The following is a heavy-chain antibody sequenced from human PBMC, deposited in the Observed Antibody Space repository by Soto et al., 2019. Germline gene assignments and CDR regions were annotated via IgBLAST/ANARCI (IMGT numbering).Heavy chain of an antibody. CDR3: ASVHSELYGMDV. Sequence: GASVKASCKASGDTITSYGISWVRQAPGQGLEWMGWISAYNGNTNYAQKLQGRVTMTTDTSTSTAYMELRSLRSDDTAVYYCASVHSELYGMDVWGQGTTVTVSS. D-gene: IGHD1-1*01. J-gene: IGHJ6*02. CDR2: ISAYNGNT. CDR1: GDTITSYG. V-gene: IGHV1-18*01.